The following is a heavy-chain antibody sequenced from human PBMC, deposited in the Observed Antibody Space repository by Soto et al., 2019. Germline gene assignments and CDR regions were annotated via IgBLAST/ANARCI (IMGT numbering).Heavy chain of an antibody. V-gene: IGHV3-30*04. CDR3: GSDNMVQFWPHSCMDS. D-gene: IGHD1-1*01. CDR1: GFSFRSYP. Sequence: PGGSLRLSGEGCGFSFRSYPMHWVRQAPCKGLEWLAVISYDGSNKYYGESVRRRFTISRDDSKNTVYLQMNSLRGEDTAIYYLGSDNMVQFWPHSCMDSCGQGALVTVCS. CDR2: ISYDGSNK. J-gene: IGHJ4*02.